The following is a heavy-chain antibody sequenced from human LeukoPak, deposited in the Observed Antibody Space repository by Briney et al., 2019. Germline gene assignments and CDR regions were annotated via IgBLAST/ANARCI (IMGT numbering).Heavy chain of an antibody. V-gene: IGHV4-34*01. CDR3: ARGRWLQLRRYFDY. CDR2: INHSGST. Sequence: PSETLSLTCAVYGGSLSGYYWSWIRQPPGKGLEWIGEINHSGSTNYNPSLKSRVTISVDTSKNQFSLKLSSVTAADTAVYYCARGRWLQLRRYFDYWGQGTLVTVSS. CDR1: GGSLSGYY. D-gene: IGHD5-24*01. J-gene: IGHJ4*02.